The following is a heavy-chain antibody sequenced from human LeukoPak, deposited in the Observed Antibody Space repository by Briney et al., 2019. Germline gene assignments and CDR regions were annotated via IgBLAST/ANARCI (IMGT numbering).Heavy chain of an antibody. CDR3: AKEANHCSSCHYDY. Sequence: PGGSLRLSCAASGFTFNNYGMQWVRQTPGKGLEWVTVISCDGGTQYYADSVKGRFTISRDDSKNTLYLQMNSLRAEDTAVYYCAKEANHCSSCHYDYWGQGTLVTVSS. V-gene: IGHV3-30*18. CDR2: ISCDGGTQ. CDR1: GFTFNNYG. D-gene: IGHD2-2*01. J-gene: IGHJ4*02.